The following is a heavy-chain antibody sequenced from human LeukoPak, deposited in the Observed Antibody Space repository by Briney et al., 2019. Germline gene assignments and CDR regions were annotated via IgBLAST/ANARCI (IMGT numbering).Heavy chain of an antibody. CDR2: IKQDGSEK. Sequence: PGGSLGLSCAASGFTFSSYWMSWVRQAPGKGLEWVANIKQDGSEKYYVDSVKGRFTISRDNAKNSLYLQMNSLRAEDTAVYYCARDRYYDFWSGYYPQYSYYGMDVWGQGTTVTVSS. CDR3: ARDRYYDFWSGYYPQYSYYGMDV. CDR1: GFTFSSYW. V-gene: IGHV3-7*03. J-gene: IGHJ6*02. D-gene: IGHD3-3*01.